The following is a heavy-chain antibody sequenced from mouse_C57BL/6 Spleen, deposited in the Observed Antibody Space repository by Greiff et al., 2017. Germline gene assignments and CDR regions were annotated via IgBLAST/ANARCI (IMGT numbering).Heavy chain of an antibody. D-gene: IGHD4-1*01. CDR1: GYTFTSYW. Sequence: QVQLQQPGAELVKPGASVKLSCKASGYTFTSYWMHWVKQRPGRGLEWIRRIDPNSGGTKYNEKFKSKATLTVDKPSSTAYMQLSSLTSEDSAVYYCARFNNWDYFDYWSQGTTLTVSS. CDR2: IDPNSGGT. CDR3: ARFNNWDYFDY. V-gene: IGHV1-72*01. J-gene: IGHJ2*01.